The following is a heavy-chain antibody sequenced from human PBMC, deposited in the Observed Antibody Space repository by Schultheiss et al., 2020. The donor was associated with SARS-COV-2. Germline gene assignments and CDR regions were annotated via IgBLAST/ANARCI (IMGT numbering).Heavy chain of an antibody. CDR2: IYSGGST. J-gene: IGHJ4*02. Sequence: GESLKISCSASGFDFSNFEMTWVRQAPGKGLEWVSVIYSGGSTYYVDSVKGRFTISRDNSKNTLYLQMNSLRAEDTAVYYCGRQRGGYFVFDYWGQGTLVTVSS. CDR1: GFDFSNFE. D-gene: IGHD2-15*01. CDR3: GRQRGGYFVFDY. V-gene: IGHV3-66*04.